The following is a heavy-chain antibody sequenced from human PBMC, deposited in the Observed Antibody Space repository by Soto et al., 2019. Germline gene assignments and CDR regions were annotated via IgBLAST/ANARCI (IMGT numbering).Heavy chain of an antibody. J-gene: IGHJ4*02. CDR3: ARAVSA. Sequence: QSLTCAVYGGSFSGYYWSWIRQPPGKGLEWIGEINHSGSTNYNPSLKSRVTISVDTSKNQFSLKLSSVTAADTAVYYCARAVSAGGQGTLVTGSS. V-gene: IGHV4-34*01. CDR1: GGSFSGYY. CDR2: INHSGST. D-gene: IGHD3-16*01.